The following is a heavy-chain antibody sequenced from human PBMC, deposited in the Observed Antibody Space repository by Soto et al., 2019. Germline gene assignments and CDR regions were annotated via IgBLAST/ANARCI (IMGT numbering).Heavy chain of an antibody. CDR3: ARLPYYDFWSGYYRAFGYYMDV. V-gene: IGHV4-39*01. D-gene: IGHD3-3*01. J-gene: IGHJ6*03. Sequence: SETLSLTCTVSGGSISSSSYYWGWIRQPPGKGLEWIGSIYYSGSTYYNPSLKSRVTISVDTSKNQFSLKLSSVTAADTALYYCARLPYYDFWSGYYRAFGYYMDVWGKGTTVTVSS. CDR1: GGSISSSSYY. CDR2: IYYSGST.